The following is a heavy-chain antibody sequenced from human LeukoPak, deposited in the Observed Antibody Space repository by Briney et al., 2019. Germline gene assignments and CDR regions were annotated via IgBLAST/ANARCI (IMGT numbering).Heavy chain of an antibody. CDR3: ARHLSDYGDYYYYGMDV. D-gene: IGHD4-17*01. J-gene: IGHJ6*02. CDR2: IYYSGST. V-gene: IGHV4-59*08. Sequence: SETLSLTCTVSGGSISSYYWSWIRQPPGKGLEWIGYIYYSGSTNYNPSLKGRVTISVDTSKNQFSLKLSSVTAADTAVYYCARHLSDYGDYYYYGMDVWGQGTTVTDSS. CDR1: GGSISSYY.